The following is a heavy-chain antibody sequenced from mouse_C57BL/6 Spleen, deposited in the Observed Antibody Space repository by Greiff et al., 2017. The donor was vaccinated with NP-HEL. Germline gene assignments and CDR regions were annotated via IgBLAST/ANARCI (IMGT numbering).Heavy chain of an antibody. D-gene: IGHD1-1*01. Sequence: VQLKESGGGLVKPGGSLKLSCAASGFTFSDYGMHWVRQAPEKGLEWVAYISSGSITIYYADTVKVRFTISRDNAKNTLFLQMTSLRSEDTAMYYCANYYGSSYYAMDNWGKGTSVNVAS. CDR2: ISSGSITI. CDR3: ANYYGSSYYAMDN. J-gene: IGHJ4*01. CDR1: GFTFSDYG. V-gene: IGHV5-17*01.